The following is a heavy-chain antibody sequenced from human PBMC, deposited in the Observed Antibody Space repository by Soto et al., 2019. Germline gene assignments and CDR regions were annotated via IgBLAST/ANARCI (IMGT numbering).Heavy chain of an antibody. D-gene: IGHD2-8*02. J-gene: IGHJ4*02. Sequence: AGLLKPSETLSLTCAVYGGSFSGYYWTWIRQPPGTGMEWIGEINHSGSTNYNPSLKSRVTISVDTSKTQLSLKLTSVTAADTAVYYCARDNITGLFDYWGQGTLVTVSS. V-gene: IGHV4-34*01. CDR2: INHSGST. CDR3: ARDNITGLFDY. CDR1: GGSFSGYY.